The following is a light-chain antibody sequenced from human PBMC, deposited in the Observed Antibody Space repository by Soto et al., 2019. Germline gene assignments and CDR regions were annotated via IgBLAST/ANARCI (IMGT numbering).Light chain of an antibody. CDR1: QSVSSSY. J-gene: IGKJ2*01. Sequence: DIVLTQSPGTLSLSPGERATLSCRASQSVSSSYLTWYQQKPGQAPRLLFYGASSRASGIADRFSGSGSGTDFTLAISRLEPEDLAVYYCQQYGSSLLMYTFGQGTKVDIK. CDR3: QQYGSSLLMYT. CDR2: GAS. V-gene: IGKV3-20*01.